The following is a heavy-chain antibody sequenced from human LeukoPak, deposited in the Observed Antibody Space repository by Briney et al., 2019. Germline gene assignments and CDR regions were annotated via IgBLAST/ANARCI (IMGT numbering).Heavy chain of an antibody. V-gene: IGHV1-69*05. CDR3: AREVRSGSYPTDY. Sequence: SVKVSCKASGGTFSSYTISWVRQAPGQGLEWMGRIIPIFGTANYAQKFQGRVTITTDESTSTAYMELSSLRSEDTAVYYCAREVRSGSYPTDYWGQGTLVTVSS. CDR1: GGTFSSYT. D-gene: IGHD1-26*01. J-gene: IGHJ4*02. CDR2: IIPIFGTA.